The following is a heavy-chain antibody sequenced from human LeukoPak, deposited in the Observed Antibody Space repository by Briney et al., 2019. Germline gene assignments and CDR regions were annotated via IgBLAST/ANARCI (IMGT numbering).Heavy chain of an antibody. Sequence: ASVKVSCKASGYTFTRYDINWGRHATRQGLEWVGWMNPNSDNTGYAQKFQGRVTIIRKSSISTASMELSSLSSEDPAVYYCARGGGDDSSGYSPPGFDPWGQGTLVTVSS. V-gene: IGHV1-8*03. D-gene: IGHD3-22*01. CDR2: MNPNSDNT. CDR3: ARGGGDDSSGYSPPGFDP. J-gene: IGHJ5*02. CDR1: GYTFTRYD.